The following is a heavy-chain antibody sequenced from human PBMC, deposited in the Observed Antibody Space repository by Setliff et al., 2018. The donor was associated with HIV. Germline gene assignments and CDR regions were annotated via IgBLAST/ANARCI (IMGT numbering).Heavy chain of an antibody. J-gene: IGHJ5*02. CDR1: RGSISSRNW. D-gene: IGHD6-6*01. CDR2: IYHSGST. V-gene: IGHV4-4*02. CDR3: ARRYRIAARPKWFDP. Sequence: SETLSLTCTVSRGSISSRNWWSWVRQPPGKGLEWIGEIYHSGSTNYNPSLKSRVTISVDKSKNQFSLKLISVTAADTAVYCARRYRIAARPKWFDPWGQGTLVTVSS.